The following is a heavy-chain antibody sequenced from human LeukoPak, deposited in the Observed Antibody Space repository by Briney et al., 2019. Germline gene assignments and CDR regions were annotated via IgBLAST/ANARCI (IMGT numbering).Heavy chain of an antibody. D-gene: IGHD2-2*02. CDR2: ISAYNGNT. V-gene: IGHV1-18*01. Sequence: ASVKVSCKASGGTFSSYAISWVRQAPGQGLEWMGWISAYNGNTNYAQKLQGRVTMTTDTSTSTAYMELRSLRSDDTAVYYCARVDIVVVPAAITSYYYYGMDVWGQGTTVTVSS. J-gene: IGHJ6*02. CDR1: GGTFSSYA. CDR3: ARVDIVVVPAAITSYYYYGMDV.